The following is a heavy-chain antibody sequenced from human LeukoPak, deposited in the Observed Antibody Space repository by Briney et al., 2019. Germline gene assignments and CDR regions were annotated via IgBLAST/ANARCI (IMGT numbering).Heavy chain of an antibody. D-gene: IGHD3-3*01. Sequence: SETLSLTCAVYGGSFSGYYWSWIRQPPGKGLEWIGEINHSGSTNYNPSLKSRVTISVDTSKNQFSLKLSSVTAADTAVYYCARQSREVLRFLEWFDYWGQGTLVTVSS. CDR1: GGSFSGYY. CDR3: ARQSREVLRFLEWFDY. V-gene: IGHV4-34*01. J-gene: IGHJ4*02. CDR2: INHSGST.